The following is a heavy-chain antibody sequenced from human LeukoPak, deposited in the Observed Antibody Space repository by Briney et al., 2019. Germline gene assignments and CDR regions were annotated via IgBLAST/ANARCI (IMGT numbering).Heavy chain of an antibody. Sequence: GGCLRLSCIASGFTLSTSWMSWVRQAPGKGLEWVSAISGSGGSTYYADSVKGRFTIARDNSKNTLYLQMNSLRAEDTAVYYCAKVSPYYDSSGYYYYYMDVWGKGTTVTIPS. J-gene: IGHJ6*03. D-gene: IGHD3-22*01. CDR1: GFTLSTSW. V-gene: IGHV3-23*01. CDR2: ISGSGGST. CDR3: AKVSPYYDSSGYYYYYMDV.